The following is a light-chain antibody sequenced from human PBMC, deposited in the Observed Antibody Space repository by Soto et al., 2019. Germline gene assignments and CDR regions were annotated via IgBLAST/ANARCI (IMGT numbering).Light chain of an antibody. CDR2: GYN. J-gene: IGLJ2*01. Sequence: QSVLTQPPSASGTPGQRVTISCSGSSSNIGSNAVSWYRQLPGAAPKLLIYGYNQRPSGAPDRFSGSKSGTSASLAISGLQSEDETDYYCAAWDDSLNGVVFGGGTKLTVL. V-gene: IGLV1-44*01. CDR1: SSNIGSNA. CDR3: AAWDDSLNGVV.